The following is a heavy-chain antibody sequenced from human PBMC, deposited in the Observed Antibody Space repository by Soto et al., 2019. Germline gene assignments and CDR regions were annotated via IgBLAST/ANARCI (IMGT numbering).Heavy chain of an antibody. J-gene: IGHJ4*02. CDR2: ISYDGSNK. Sequence: GGSLRLSCAASGFTFSSYAMHWVRQAPGKGLEWVAVISYDGSNKYYADSVKGRFTISRDNSKNTLYLQMNSLRAEDTAVYYCASAITMVRGVQTDYWGQGTLVTVSS. CDR3: ASAITMVRGVQTDY. V-gene: IGHV3-30-3*01. D-gene: IGHD3-10*01. CDR1: GFTFSSYA.